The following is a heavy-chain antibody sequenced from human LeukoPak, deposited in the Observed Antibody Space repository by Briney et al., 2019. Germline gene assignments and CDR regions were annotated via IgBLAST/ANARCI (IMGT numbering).Heavy chain of an antibody. J-gene: IGHJ6*03. CDR3: ARGGPGIAAAGEYYYYYMDV. CDR1: GYTFTGYY. CDR2: FNPNSGGT. Sequence: ASVKVSCKASGYTFTGYYMHWVRQAPGQGLEWMGWFNPNSGGTNYAQKFQGRVTMTRDTSISTAYMELSRLRSDDTAVYYCARGGPGIAAAGEYYYYYMDVWGKGTTVTVSS. D-gene: IGHD6-13*01. V-gene: IGHV1-2*02.